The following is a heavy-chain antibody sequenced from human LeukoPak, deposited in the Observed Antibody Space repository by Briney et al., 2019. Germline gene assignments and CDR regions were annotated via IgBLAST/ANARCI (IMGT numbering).Heavy chain of an antibody. CDR2: INTDGSST. CDR1: GFTFSSYW. J-gene: IGHJ4*02. Sequence: GGSLRLSCAASGFTFSSYWMHWVRQAPGKGLVWVSRINTDGSSTNYADSVKGRFTISGDNAKNTLYLQMNSLRAEDTAVYYCARAERGGASLYWGQGTLVTVSS. CDR3: ARAERGGASLY. D-gene: IGHD1-26*01. V-gene: IGHV3-74*01.